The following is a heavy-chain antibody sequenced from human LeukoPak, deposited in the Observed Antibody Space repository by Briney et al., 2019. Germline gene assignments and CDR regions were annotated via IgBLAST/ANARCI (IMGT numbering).Heavy chain of an antibody. CDR1: GFTFDDYG. J-gene: IGHJ4*02. CDR2: INWNGGST. CDR3: ARDSARHYDFWSGPFDY. V-gene: IGHV3-20*04. D-gene: IGHD3-3*01. Sequence: GGSLRLSCAASGFTFDDYGMSWVRQAPGKGLEWVSGINWNGGSTGYADSLKGRFTISRDNAKNSLYLQMNSLRAEDTALYYCARDSARHYDFWSGPFDYWGQGTLVTVSS.